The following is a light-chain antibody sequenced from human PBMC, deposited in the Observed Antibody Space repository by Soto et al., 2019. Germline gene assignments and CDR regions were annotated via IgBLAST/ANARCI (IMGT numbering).Light chain of an antibody. CDR3: AAWDHSLSGVV. Sequence: QSVLTQPTSASGTPGQRVTISCSGSISNLGSNFIYWYQQLPGAAPKLLISRNNERPSGVPDRFSGSKSGTSASLAISGLRSEDEADYHFAAWDHSLSGVVFGGGTKLTVL. J-gene: IGLJ3*02. V-gene: IGLV1-47*01. CDR2: RNN. CDR1: ISNLGSNF.